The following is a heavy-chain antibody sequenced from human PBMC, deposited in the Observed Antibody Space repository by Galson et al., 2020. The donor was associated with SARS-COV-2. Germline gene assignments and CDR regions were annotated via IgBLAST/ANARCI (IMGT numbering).Heavy chain of an antibody. J-gene: IGHJ5*02. Sequence: ASVKVSCKVSGYTLTELSMHWVRQAPGKGLEWMGGFDPEDGETIYAQKFQGRVTMTEDTSTDTAYMELSSLRSEDTAVYYCATSTPLAYPPLGINWFDPWGQGTLVT. CDR3: ATSTPLAYPPLGINWFDP. V-gene: IGHV1-24*01. CDR1: GYTLTELS. D-gene: IGHD2-15*01. CDR2: FDPEDGET.